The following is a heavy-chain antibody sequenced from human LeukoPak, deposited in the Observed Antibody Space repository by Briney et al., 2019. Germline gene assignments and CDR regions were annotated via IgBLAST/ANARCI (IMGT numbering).Heavy chain of an antibody. V-gene: IGHV1-2*04. CDR1: GGTFSSYA. Sequence: GASVKVSCKASGGTFSSYAISWVRQAPGQGLEWMGWINPNSGGTSYAQKFQGWVTMTRDTSISTAYMELSRLRSDDTAVYYCARGNPSPYYYGSGSYSSLNWFDPWGQGTLVTVSS. J-gene: IGHJ5*02. CDR3: ARGNPSPYYYGSGSYSSLNWFDP. D-gene: IGHD3-10*01. CDR2: INPNSGGT.